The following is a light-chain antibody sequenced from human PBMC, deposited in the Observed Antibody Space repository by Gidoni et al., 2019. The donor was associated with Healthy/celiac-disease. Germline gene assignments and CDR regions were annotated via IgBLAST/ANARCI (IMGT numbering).Light chain of an antibody. V-gene: IGKV1-8*01. CDR1: QGISSY. CDR3: QQYYSYPPT. CDR2: AAS. J-gene: IGKJ2*01. Sequence: AIRMTQSPSSFSASTGDRVTITCQASQGISSYLAWYQQKPGKAPKLLIYAASTLQSGVPSRFSGSGSGTDFTLIISCLQSEDFATYYCQQYYSYPPTFGQGTKLEIK.